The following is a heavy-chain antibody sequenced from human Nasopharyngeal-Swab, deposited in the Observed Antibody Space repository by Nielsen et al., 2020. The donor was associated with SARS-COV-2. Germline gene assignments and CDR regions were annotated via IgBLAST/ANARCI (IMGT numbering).Heavy chain of an antibody. J-gene: IGHJ4*02. Sequence: GESLKISCAASGFTFSSYAMHWVRQAPGKGLEWVAVISYDGSNKYYADSVKGRFTISRDNSKNTLYLQMNSLRAEDTAVYYCARDDYGDYVWSFDYRGQGTLVTVSS. CDR3: ARDDYGDYVWSFDY. CDR1: GFTFSSYA. CDR2: ISYDGSNK. D-gene: IGHD4-17*01. V-gene: IGHV3-30*04.